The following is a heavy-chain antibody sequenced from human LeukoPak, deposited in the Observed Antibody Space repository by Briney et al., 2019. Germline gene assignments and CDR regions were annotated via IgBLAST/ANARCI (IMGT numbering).Heavy chain of an antibody. J-gene: IGHJ4*02. CDR3: ARAATRGVITFDY. Sequence: SETLSLTCTVSGGSISSGGYYWSWIRQHPGKGLEWIGYIYYSGSTNYNPSLKSRVTISVDTSKNQFSLKLSSVTAADTAVYYCARAATRGVITFDYWGQGTLVTVSS. CDR2: IYYSGST. CDR1: GGSISSGGYY. D-gene: IGHD3-10*01. V-gene: IGHV4-61*08.